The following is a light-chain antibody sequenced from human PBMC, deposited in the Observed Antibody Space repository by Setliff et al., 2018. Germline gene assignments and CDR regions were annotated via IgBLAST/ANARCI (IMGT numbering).Light chain of an antibody. Sequence: QSVLTQPAAVSGSPGQSITISCVGTNSDVGGYNYVSWYQQHPNKAPKLMIYDVSTRPSGISYRFSGSKSGNTASLTISGLQAEDEADYYCSSFRGGTSPFVFGTGTKVTVL. CDR3: SSFRGGTSPFV. V-gene: IGLV2-14*03. J-gene: IGLJ1*01. CDR2: DVS. CDR1: NSDVGGYNY.